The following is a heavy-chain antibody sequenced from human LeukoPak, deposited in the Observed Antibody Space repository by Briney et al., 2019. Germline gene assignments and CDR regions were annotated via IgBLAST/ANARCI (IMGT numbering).Heavy chain of an antibody. Sequence: SETLSLTCTVSGGSISSGGYYWSWIRQHPGKGLEWMGYIYYSGSTYYNPSLKSRVTISVDTSKNQFSLKLSSVTAADTAVYYCAREIAAAGSTSTRYYYGMDVWGQGTTVTVSS. V-gene: IGHV4-31*03. CDR1: GGSISSGGYY. CDR2: IYYSGST. J-gene: IGHJ6*02. CDR3: AREIAAAGSTSTRYYYGMDV. D-gene: IGHD6-13*01.